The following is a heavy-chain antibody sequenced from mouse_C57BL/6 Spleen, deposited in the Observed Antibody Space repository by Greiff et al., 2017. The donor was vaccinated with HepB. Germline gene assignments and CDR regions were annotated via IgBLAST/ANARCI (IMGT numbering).Heavy chain of an antibody. V-gene: IGHV1-5*01. CDR3: TRSDYYGSSWFAY. Sequence: EVKLVESGTVLARPGASVKMSCKTSGYTFTSYWMHWVKQRPGQGLEWIGAIYPGNSDTSYNQKFKGKAKLTAVTSASTAYMELSSLTNEDSAVYYCTRSDYYGSSWFAYWGQGTLVTVSA. J-gene: IGHJ3*01. CDR2: IYPGNSDT. CDR1: GYTFTSYW. D-gene: IGHD1-1*01.